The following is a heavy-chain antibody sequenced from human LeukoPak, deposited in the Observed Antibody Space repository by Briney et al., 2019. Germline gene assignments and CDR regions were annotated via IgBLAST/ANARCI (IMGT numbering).Heavy chain of an antibody. J-gene: IGHJ4*02. CDR1: GSTFINYA. Sequence: GGSLRLSCAASGSTFINYAMSWVRQAPGKGLDWVSAISGSGGRTYYADSVKGRLTISRDNSKKTLYLQMSSLRAKDTAVYYCARGYCSSSTCYSPFEYWGQGILVTVSS. V-gene: IGHV3-23*01. CDR3: ARGYCSSSTCYSPFEY. CDR2: ISGSGGRT. D-gene: IGHD2-15*01.